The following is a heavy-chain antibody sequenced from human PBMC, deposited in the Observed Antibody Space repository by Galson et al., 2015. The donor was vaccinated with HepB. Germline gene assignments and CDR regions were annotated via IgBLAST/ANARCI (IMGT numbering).Heavy chain of an antibody. CDR3: AKDGTATMTHLDY. Sequence: SLRLSCAASGFSFSDYGMHWVRQAPGKGLEYVSTITKNGDNTYYADSLKGRFTISRDNSKNTLYLQMSGPRVEDTALYYCAKDGTATMTHLDYWGQGTLVTVSS. V-gene: IGHV3-64D*06. CDR2: ITKNGDNT. J-gene: IGHJ4*02. D-gene: IGHD5-12*01. CDR1: GFSFSDYG.